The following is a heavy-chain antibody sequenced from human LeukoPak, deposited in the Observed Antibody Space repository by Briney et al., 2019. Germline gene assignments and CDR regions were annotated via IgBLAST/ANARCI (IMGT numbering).Heavy chain of an antibody. CDR1: GYSFSSCW. D-gene: IGHD3-3*01. CDR3: ARPPYYDFWSGYYPSYFDY. V-gene: IGHV5-51*01. CDR2: IYPGDSDT. J-gene: IGHJ4*02. Sequence: GESLQISCSGSGYSFSSCWIGWVRHMPGKGLEWMGIIYPGDSDTRYSQSFQGQVTISVDKCISTAYLQWSSLKASETAMYYCARPPYYDFWSGYYPSYFDYWGQGTLVTVSS.